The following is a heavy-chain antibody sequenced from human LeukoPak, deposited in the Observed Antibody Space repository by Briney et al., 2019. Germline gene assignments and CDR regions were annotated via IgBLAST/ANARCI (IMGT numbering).Heavy chain of an antibody. Sequence: ASVKVSCKASGYTLTELSMHWVRQAPGKGLEWMGGFDPEDGETIYAQKFQGRVTMTEDTSTDTAYMELSSLRSEDTAVYYCATPRDSGSYRDYWGQGTLVTVSS. D-gene: IGHD1-26*01. J-gene: IGHJ4*02. CDR3: ATPRDSGSYRDY. V-gene: IGHV1-24*01. CDR2: FDPEDGET. CDR1: GYTLTELS.